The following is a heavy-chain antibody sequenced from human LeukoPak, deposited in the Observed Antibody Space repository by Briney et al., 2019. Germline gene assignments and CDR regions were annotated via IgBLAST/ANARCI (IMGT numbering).Heavy chain of an antibody. J-gene: IGHJ4*02. CDR1: GFTFSSYS. D-gene: IGHD4-17*01. V-gene: IGHV3-21*01. CDR3: ARDRRYGDYDY. CDR2: ISSSSSYI. Sequence: GGSLRLSCAASGFTFSSYSMNWVRQAPGKGLEWGSSISSSSSYIYYADSVKGRFTISRDNAKNSLYLQMNSLRAEDTAVYYCARDRRYGDYDYWGQGTLVTVSS.